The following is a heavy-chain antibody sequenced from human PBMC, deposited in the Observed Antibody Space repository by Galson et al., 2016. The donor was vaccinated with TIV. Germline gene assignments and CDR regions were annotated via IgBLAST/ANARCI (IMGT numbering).Heavy chain of an antibody. CDR3: ARDPPLEYYYGSGSSPY. V-gene: IGHV3-21*01. CDR2: ISTSSSFI. Sequence: SLRLSCAASGLPFSSYNMNWVRQAPGKGLEWVSSISTSSSFIYYADSVKGRFTISRDNAKNSLYLQMNSLRAEDTAVYYCARDPPLEYYYGSGSSPYWGQGTLVTVSS. D-gene: IGHD3-10*01. CDR1: GLPFSSYN. J-gene: IGHJ4*02.